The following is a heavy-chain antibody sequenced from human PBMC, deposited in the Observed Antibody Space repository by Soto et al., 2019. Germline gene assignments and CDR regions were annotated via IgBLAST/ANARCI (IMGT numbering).Heavy chain of an antibody. D-gene: IGHD3-10*01. V-gene: IGHV3-73*02. Sequence: EVQLVESGGGLVQPGGSLKLSCAASGFTFSGSAMHWVRQASGKGLEWVGRIRSKANSYATAYAASVKGRFTISRDDSKNPAYMQMNSLKTEDTAVYYCTTFYYGSGSYGAFDIWGQGTMVTVSS. CDR1: GFTFSGSA. CDR2: IRSKANSYAT. J-gene: IGHJ3*02. CDR3: TTFYYGSGSYGAFDI.